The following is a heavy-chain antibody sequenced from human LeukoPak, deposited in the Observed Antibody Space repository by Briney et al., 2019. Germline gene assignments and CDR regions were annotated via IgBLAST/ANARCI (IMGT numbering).Heavy chain of an antibody. J-gene: IGHJ3*02. CDR2: INPNSGAT. D-gene: IGHD4-17*01. CDR3: ARVGYGDYAGDAFDI. V-gene: IGHV1-2*06. CDR1: GYTFTGYY. Sequence: ASVKVSCKASGYTFTGYYMHWVRQAPGQGLEWMGRINPNSGATNYAQKFQGRVTMTRDTSISTAYMELRSLRSDDTAVYYCARVGYGDYAGDAFDIWGQGTMVTVSS.